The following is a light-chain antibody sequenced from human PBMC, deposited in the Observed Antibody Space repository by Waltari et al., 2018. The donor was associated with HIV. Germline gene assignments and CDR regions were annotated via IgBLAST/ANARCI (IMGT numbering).Light chain of an antibody. J-gene: IGKJ4*01. CDR2: DAS. CDR3: QQRSGWLLT. CDR1: QSVDNY. V-gene: IGKV3-11*01. Sequence: EIVLTQSPATLSLSPGERATLSCRASQSVDNYLAWFQQKPGPAPRLLIYDASNRATGIPARFSGSGSGTDFTLTISSLEPEDFAVYYCQQRSGWLLTFGGGTKVEIK.